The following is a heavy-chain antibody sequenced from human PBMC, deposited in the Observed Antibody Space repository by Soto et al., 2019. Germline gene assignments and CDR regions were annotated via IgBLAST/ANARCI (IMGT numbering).Heavy chain of an antibody. V-gene: IGHV3-23*01. CDR2: ISYGGGTT. Sequence: PGGSLRLSCAASEFTFSNYAMSWVLQAPGKGLEWVSAISYGGGTTYYADSVKGRFTISRDNSKNTLYLQMNSLRAEDTAVYFCAKNPGYYYDSTGYHFDYWGQGTLVTVSS. CDR3: AKNPGYYYDSTGYHFDY. D-gene: IGHD3-22*01. J-gene: IGHJ4*02. CDR1: EFTFSNYA.